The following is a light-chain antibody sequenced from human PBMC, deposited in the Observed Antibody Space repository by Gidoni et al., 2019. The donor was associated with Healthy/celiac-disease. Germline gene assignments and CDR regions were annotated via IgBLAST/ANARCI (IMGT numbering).Light chain of an antibody. CDR1: SSDVGGYNY. J-gene: IGLJ3*02. Sequence: QSALNQPASVSGSPGQALPLSCTVTSSDVGGYNYVSWYQQNPGQAHKLMIYDGSNRPSGVSNRFSGSKSGNTASLTISGLQAEDDADYYCSSYTICSTLLTWVFGGGTKLTVL. V-gene: IGLV2-14*01. CDR3: SSYTICSTLLTWV. CDR2: DGS.